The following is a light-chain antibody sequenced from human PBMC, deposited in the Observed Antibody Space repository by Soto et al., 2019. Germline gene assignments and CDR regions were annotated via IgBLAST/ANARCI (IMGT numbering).Light chain of an antibody. Sequence: EIVMTQSPATLSVSPGERATLSCRASRSVSNNLAWFQQKPGQAPRLLIYGASTRATGIPARFSGSGSGTEFTLTISSLQSEDFAVYYCQQYYNWPPYTFGQGTKLEI. J-gene: IGKJ2*01. CDR3: QQYYNWPPYT. CDR1: RSVSNN. CDR2: GAS. V-gene: IGKV3-15*01.